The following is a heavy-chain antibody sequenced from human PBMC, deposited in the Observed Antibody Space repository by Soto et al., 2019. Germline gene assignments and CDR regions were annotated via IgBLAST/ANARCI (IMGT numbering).Heavy chain of an antibody. D-gene: IGHD2-15*01. CDR1: GDSVSSNGAC. CDR2: TYYRSKWFY. Sequence: PSQTLSLTCGISGDSVSSNGACWNWIRQSPSRGLEWLGRTYYRSKWFYDYAPSVESRMSITPDTSRNQFSLQLTSVSPEDTAVYYCVGVSCSGGTCLDGMDVWGQGTTVTVSS. V-gene: IGHV6-1*01. CDR3: VGVSCSGGTCLDGMDV. J-gene: IGHJ6*02.